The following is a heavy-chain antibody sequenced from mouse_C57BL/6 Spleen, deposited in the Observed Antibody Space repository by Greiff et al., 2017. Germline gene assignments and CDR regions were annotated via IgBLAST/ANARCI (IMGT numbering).Heavy chain of an antibody. Sequence: VQLKESGGGLVKPGGSLKLSCAASGFTFSDYGMHWVRQAPEKGLEWVAYISSGSSTIYYADTVKGRFTISRDNAKNTLFLQMTSLRSEDTAMYYCARSYSNYDYYAMDYWGQGTSVTVSS. CDR2: ISSGSSTI. D-gene: IGHD2-5*01. J-gene: IGHJ4*01. CDR3: ARSYSNYDYYAMDY. CDR1: GFTFSDYG. V-gene: IGHV5-17*01.